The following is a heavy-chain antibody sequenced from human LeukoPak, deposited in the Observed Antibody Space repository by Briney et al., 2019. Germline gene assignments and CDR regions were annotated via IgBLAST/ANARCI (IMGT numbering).Heavy chain of an antibody. D-gene: IGHD1-26*01. CDR2: INNDGSNT. V-gene: IGHV3-74*01. J-gene: IGHJ4*02. CDR1: GFTFNSYW. Sequence: QPGGSLRLSCAASGFTFNSYWMHWVRQAPGKGLVWVSRINNDGSNTIYADSVKGRFTISRDNAKNTLYLQMNSLRAEDTAVYYCARGYSGSLDWGQGTLVTVSS. CDR3: ARGYSGSLD.